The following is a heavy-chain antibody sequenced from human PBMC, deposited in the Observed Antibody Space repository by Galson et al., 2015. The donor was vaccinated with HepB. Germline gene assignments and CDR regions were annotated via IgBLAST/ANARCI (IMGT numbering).Heavy chain of an antibody. Sequence: SVKVSCKASGYTFTSYAMHWVRQALGQRLEWMGWINAGNGNTKYSQKFQGRVTITRDTSASTAYMELSSLRSEDTAVYYCANSGYCSGGSCYPGWFDPWGQGTLVTVSS. CDR3: ANSGYCSGGSCYPGWFDP. V-gene: IGHV1-3*01. CDR1: GYTFTSYA. J-gene: IGHJ5*02. D-gene: IGHD2-15*01. CDR2: INAGNGNT.